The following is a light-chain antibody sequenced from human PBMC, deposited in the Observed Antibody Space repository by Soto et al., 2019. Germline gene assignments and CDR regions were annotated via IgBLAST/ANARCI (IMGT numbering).Light chain of an antibody. J-gene: IGLJ1*01. Sequence: ALTQPASVSGSPGQSIAMSCTGTSSDVGTHNFVSWYQQHPGKAPKLIIYDVSNRPSGVSDRFFGSKSGNTASLTISGLQAEDEADYYCSSFTTTNTYVFGTGTKVTVL. CDR1: SSDVGTHNF. CDR3: SSFTTTNTYV. CDR2: DVS. V-gene: IGLV2-14*03.